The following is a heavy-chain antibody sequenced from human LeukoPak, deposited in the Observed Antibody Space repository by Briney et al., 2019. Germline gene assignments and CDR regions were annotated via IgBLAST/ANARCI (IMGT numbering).Heavy chain of an antibody. CDR2: ISWNSGSI. Sequence: GRSLRLSCAASGFTFDDYAMHWVRQAPGKGLEWVSGISWNSGSIGYADSVKGRFTTSRDNAKNSLYLQMNSLRAEDMALYYCAKEGITIFAGCFQHWGQGTLVTVSS. J-gene: IGHJ1*01. CDR3: AKEGITIFAGCFQH. D-gene: IGHD3-3*01. CDR1: GFTFDDYA. V-gene: IGHV3-9*03.